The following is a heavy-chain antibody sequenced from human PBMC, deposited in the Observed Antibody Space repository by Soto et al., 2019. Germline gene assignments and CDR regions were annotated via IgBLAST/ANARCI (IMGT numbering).Heavy chain of an antibody. J-gene: IGHJ4*02. Sequence: QVQLVQSGAEVKKPGASVNVSCKDSGYTFTSYGISWVRQAPGQGLEWMGWIRAYNVYTNYAQQFQVRVTITTDTSTSTAYMELRSLISDDTAVYYCARASDGYRSGWYVGYFDYWGQGTLVTVSS. D-gene: IGHD6-19*01. V-gene: IGHV1-18*04. CDR3: ARASDGYRSGWYVGYFDY. CDR1: GYTFTSYG. CDR2: IRAYNVYT.